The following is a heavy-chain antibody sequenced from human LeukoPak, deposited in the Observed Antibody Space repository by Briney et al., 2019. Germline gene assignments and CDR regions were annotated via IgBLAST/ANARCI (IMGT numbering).Heavy chain of an antibody. CDR2: ISGSGGST. CDR1: GFTFSSYG. Sequence: PGGSLRLSCAASGFTFSSYGMHWVRQAPGKGLEWVSAISGSGGSTYYADSVKGRFTISRDNSKNTLYLQMNSLRAEDTAVYYCANGAAREYDFWSVSDPDFSYWGQGTLVTVSS. V-gene: IGHV3-23*01. J-gene: IGHJ4*02. D-gene: IGHD3-3*01. CDR3: ANGAAREYDFWSVSDPDFSY.